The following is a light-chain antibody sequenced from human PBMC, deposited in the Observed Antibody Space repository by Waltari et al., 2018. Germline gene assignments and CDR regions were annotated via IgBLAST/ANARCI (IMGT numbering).Light chain of an antibody. V-gene: IGKV3-11*01. J-gene: IGKJ2*01. CDR1: QSVSSY. CDR2: DAS. Sequence: EIVLTQSPATLSFSPATRATLSCRASQSVSSYLAWYQQKPGQAPRLLIYDASNRATGIPARFSGSGSGTDFTLTISSLEPEDFAVYYCQQRSNWPPYTFGQGTKLEIK. CDR3: QQRSNWPPYT.